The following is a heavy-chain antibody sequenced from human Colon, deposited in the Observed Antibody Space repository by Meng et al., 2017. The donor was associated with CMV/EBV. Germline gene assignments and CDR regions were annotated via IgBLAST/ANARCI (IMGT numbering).Heavy chain of an antibody. CDR1: GDSMTLYY. V-gene: IGHV4-59*01. J-gene: IGHJ4*02. D-gene: IGHD5-12*01. CDR3: ARDSRGFLDY. CDR2: IYDRGRP. Sequence: LSLTCTGSGDSMTLYYWTWIRQSPGKGLEFIGNIYDRGRPSYESSLQSRVTISQDTSKTQFSLKLRSVTAADTAIYYCARDSRGFLDYWGQGILVTVSS.